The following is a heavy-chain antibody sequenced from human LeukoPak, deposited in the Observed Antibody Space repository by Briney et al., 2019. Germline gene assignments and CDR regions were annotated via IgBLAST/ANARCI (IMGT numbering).Heavy chain of an antibody. V-gene: IGHV3-30*02. CDR2: IRYDGSNK. J-gene: IGHJ4*02. CDR3: ARRVPSQVITDYFDY. CDR1: GFTFSSYG. Sequence: GGSLRLSCAASGFTFSSYGMHWVRQAPGKGLEWVAFIRYDGSNKYYADSVKGRFTISRDNSKNTLYLQMNSLRAEDTAVYYCARRVPSQVITDYFDYWGQGILVTVSS. D-gene: IGHD3-16*01.